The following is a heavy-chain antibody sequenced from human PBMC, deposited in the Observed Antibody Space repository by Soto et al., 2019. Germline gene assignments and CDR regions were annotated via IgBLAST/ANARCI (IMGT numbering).Heavy chain of an antibody. CDR3: AREVIPAAIPINWFDP. V-gene: IGHV1-69*06. D-gene: IGHD2-2*02. Sequence: QVQLVQSGAEVKKPGSSVKVSCKTSGGTFISFAVSWVRQAPGQGLEWMGGIIPFLGTANYAQKFQDRVTITAVKSTSTAYMELSSLRSEDTAVYYCAREVIPAAIPINWFDPWGQGTLVTVSS. CDR2: IIPFLGTA. J-gene: IGHJ5*02. CDR1: GGTFISFA.